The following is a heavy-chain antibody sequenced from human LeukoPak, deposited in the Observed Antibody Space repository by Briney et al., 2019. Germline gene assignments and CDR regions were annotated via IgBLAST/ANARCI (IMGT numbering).Heavy chain of an antibody. CDR3: ARLNGDGFDI. D-gene: IGHD2-8*01. CDR1: GGSLGGYY. Sequence: PSETLSLTCTVSGGSLGGYYWYWIRQPAWKGLEWIGRIYSSGSTNYAPSLKSRVTMSIDTSKKYVSLKLNTVTAADTAVYYCARLNGDGFDIWGQGAKVTVSS. CDR2: IYSSGST. V-gene: IGHV4-4*07. J-gene: IGHJ3*02.